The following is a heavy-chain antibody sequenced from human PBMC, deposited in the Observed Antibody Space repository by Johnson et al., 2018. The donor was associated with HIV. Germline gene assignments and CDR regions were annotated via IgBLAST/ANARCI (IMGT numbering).Heavy chain of an antibody. J-gene: IGHJ3*02. D-gene: IGHD3-10*01. CDR1: GFTFSDYY. Sequence: QVQLVESRGGLVKPGGSLRLSCAASGFTFSDYYMNWIRQAPGKGLEWVSYISSSGNTIYYADSVKGRFTISRDNSKNTLYLQMNSLRAEDTAVYYCARDFSVRAFDIWGQGTMVTVSS. CDR3: ARDFSVRAFDI. CDR2: ISSSGNTI. V-gene: IGHV3-11*01.